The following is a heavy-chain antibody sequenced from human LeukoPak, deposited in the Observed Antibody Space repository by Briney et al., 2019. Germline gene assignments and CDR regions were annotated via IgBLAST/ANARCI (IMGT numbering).Heavy chain of an antibody. J-gene: IGHJ6*02. CDR2: IYYSGST. D-gene: IGHD4-17*01. CDR3: ASLRPAYGDYYYGMDV. V-gene: IGHV4-59*01. Sequence: GSLRLSCAASRFTFSSYSMNWVRQPPGKGLEWIGYIYYSGSTNYNPSLKSRVTISVDTSKNQFSLKLSSVTAADTAVYYCASLRPAYGDYYYGMDVWGQGTTVTVSS. CDR1: RFTFSSYS.